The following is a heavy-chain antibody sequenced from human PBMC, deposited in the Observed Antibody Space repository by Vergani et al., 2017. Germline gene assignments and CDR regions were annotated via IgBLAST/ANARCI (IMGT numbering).Heavy chain of an antibody. CDR1: GGSISSSSYY. J-gene: IGHJ4*02. CDR2: IYYSGST. V-gene: IGHV4-39*01. CDR3: ARHVRVRGAKLVGPIDY. Sequence: QLQLQESGPGLVKPSETLSLTCTVSGGSISSSSYYWGWIRQPPGKGLEWIGSIYYSGSTYYNPSLKSRVTISVDTSKNQFSLKLSSVTAADTAVYYCARHVRVRGAKLVGPIDYWGQGTLVTVSS. D-gene: IGHD3-10*01.